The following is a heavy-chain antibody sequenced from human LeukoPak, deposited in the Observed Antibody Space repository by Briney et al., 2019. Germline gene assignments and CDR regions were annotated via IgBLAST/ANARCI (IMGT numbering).Heavy chain of an antibody. CDR1: GFTFSSYS. Sequence: GGSLRLSCAASGFTFSSYSMNWVRQAPGKGLEWVSSISGSSSYIYYADSVKGRFTISRDNAKNSLYLQMNSLRAEDTAVYYCARAIVGATTRAFDIWGQGTMVTVSS. D-gene: IGHD1-26*01. J-gene: IGHJ3*02. CDR2: ISGSSSYI. CDR3: ARAIVGATTRAFDI. V-gene: IGHV3-21*01.